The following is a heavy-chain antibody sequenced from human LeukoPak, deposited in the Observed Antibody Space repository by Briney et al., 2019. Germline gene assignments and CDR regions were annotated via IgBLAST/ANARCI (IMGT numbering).Heavy chain of an antibody. CDR1: GGSISSGGYY. Sequence: KASQTLSLTCTVSGGSISSGGYYWSWIRQPPGKGLEWIGYIYHSGSTYYNPSLKSRVTISVDRSKNRFSLKLSSVTAADTAVYYCAKQAILRYFDWFPRAHGMDVWGQGTTVTVSS. CDR2: IYHSGST. D-gene: IGHD3-9*01. J-gene: IGHJ6*02. V-gene: IGHV4-30-2*01. CDR3: AKQAILRYFDWFPRAHGMDV.